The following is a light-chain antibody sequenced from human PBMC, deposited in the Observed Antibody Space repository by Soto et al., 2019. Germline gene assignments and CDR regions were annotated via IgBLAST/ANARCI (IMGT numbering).Light chain of an antibody. CDR1: SSNVGSNT. V-gene: IGLV1-44*01. Sequence: QSVLTQPPSASGTPGQRVTISCSGSSSNVGSNTVNWYQQLPGTAPKLLIYSNNQRPSGVPDRCSGSKSGTSASLAISGLQSEDEADYYCASWDDSLNGSNWVFGGGTQLTVL. J-gene: IGLJ3*02. CDR2: SNN. CDR3: ASWDDSLNGSNWV.